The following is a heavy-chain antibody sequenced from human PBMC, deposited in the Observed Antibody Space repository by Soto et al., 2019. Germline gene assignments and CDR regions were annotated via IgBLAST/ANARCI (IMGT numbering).Heavy chain of an antibody. CDR2: ISIRGDYR. Sequence: EGQLLQSGGGLVQPGEALRLACAASGFTFSISGMSWVRQAPGKGLEWVSSISIRGDYRYYADSVKGRFTISRDNSKNTLYLQMSSLTAEDTALYYCANLGGFDFWGQGTMVAVSS. J-gene: IGHJ3*01. D-gene: IGHD2-15*01. V-gene: IGHV3-23*01. CDR3: ANLGGFDF. CDR1: GFTFSISG.